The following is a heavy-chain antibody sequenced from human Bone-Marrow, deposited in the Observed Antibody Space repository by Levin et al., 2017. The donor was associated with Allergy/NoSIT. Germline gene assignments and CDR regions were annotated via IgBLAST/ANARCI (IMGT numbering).Heavy chain of an antibody. J-gene: IGHJ4*02. D-gene: IGHD6-6*01. CDR1: GGSISDYY. CDR3: ARGPQLSRSSSFDY. Sequence: GSLRLSCTVSGGSISDYYWSWIRQSAGKGLEWIGRIFKSGSTNYNPSLKSRVTMSVDTSKNQFSLKLSSVTAADTAVYYCARGPQLSRSSSFDYWGQGTLVTVSS. V-gene: IGHV4-4*07. CDR2: IFKSGST.